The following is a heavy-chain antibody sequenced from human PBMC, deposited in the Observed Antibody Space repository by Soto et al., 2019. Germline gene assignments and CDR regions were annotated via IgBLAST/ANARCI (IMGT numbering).Heavy chain of an antibody. Sequence: SETLSLTCTVSGGSISSSSYYWGWIRQPPGKGLEWIGSIYYSGSTYYNPSLKSRVTISVDTSKNQFSLKLSSVTAADTAVYYCVYFRWFGEEPFYYYMDVWGKGTTVTVSS. V-gene: IGHV4-39*01. CDR3: VYFRWFGEEPFYYYMDV. CDR1: GGSISSSSYY. CDR2: IYYSGST. J-gene: IGHJ6*03. D-gene: IGHD3-10*01.